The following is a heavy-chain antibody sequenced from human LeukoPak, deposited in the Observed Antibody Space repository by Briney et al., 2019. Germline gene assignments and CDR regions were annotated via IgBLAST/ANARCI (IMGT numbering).Heavy chain of an antibody. CDR2: INHSGST. V-gene: IGHV4-34*01. D-gene: IGHD2-8*02. Sequence: PSETLSLTCAVYGGSFSGYYWSWIRQPPGKGLEWIGEINHSGSTNYNPSLKSRVTISVDTSKNQFSLKLSSVTAADTAVYYCARGRLVRDAFDIWGQGTMVTVSS. CDR1: GGSFSGYY. CDR3: ARGRLVRDAFDI. J-gene: IGHJ3*02.